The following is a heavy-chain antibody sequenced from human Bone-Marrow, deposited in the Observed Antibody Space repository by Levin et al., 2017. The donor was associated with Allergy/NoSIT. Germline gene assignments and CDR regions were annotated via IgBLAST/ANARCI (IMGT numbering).Heavy chain of an antibody. CDR3: AREGDCSSTSCYAGGAFDI. Sequence: GGSLRLSCAASGFTFSSYGMHWVRQAPGKGLEWVAVIWYDGSNKYYADSVKGRFTISRDNSKNTLYLQMNSLRAEDTAVYYCAREGDCSSTSCYAGGAFDIWGQGTMVTVSS. CDR2: IWYDGSNK. CDR1: GFTFSSYG. D-gene: IGHD2-2*01. V-gene: IGHV3-33*01. J-gene: IGHJ3*02.